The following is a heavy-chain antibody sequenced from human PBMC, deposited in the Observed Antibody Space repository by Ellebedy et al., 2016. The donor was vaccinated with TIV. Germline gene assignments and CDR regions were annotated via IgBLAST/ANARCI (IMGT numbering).Heavy chain of an antibody. V-gene: IGHV3-33*01. CDR2: IWYDGSNK. CDR1: GFTFSSYG. Sequence: GESLKISXAASGFTFSSYGMHWVRQAPGKGLEWVAVIWYDGSNKYYADSVKGRFTISRDNSKSTLYLQMNSLRAEDTAVYYCARDGGSMVRGVPFDYWGQGTLVTVPS. D-gene: IGHD3-10*01. CDR3: ARDGGSMVRGVPFDY. J-gene: IGHJ4*02.